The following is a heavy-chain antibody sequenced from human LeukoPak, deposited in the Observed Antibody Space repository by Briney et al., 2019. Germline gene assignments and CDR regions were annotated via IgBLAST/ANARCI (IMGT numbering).Heavy chain of an antibody. Sequence: PGGSLRLSCAASGFTFGSYSMNWVRQAPGKGLEWVSYISSSGSTIYYADSVKGRFTISRDNAKNSLYLQMNSLRAEDTAVYYCARDWHPIAVAGTGPWDYWGQGTLVTVSS. D-gene: IGHD6-19*01. CDR3: ARDWHPIAVAGTGPWDY. J-gene: IGHJ4*02. CDR2: ISSSGSTI. V-gene: IGHV3-48*04. CDR1: GFTFGSYS.